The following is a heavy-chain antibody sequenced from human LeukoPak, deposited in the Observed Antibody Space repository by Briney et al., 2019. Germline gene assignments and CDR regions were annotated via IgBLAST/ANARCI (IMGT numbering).Heavy chain of an antibody. CDR1: GDSISSNKW. CDR3: AMTYTSYYYYGMDV. CDR2: VYRSGTV. J-gene: IGHJ6*02. V-gene: IGHV4-4*02. Sequence: SETLSLTCAVSGDSISSNKWWHWVRQAPGKGLEWIGEVYRSGTVNYNPSLKSRVTISVDTSKNQFSLKLSSVTAADTAVYYCAMTYTSYYYYGMDVWGQGTTVTVSS. D-gene: IGHD1-1*01.